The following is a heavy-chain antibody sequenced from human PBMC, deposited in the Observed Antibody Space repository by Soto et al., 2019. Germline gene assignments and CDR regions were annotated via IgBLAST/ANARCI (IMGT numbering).Heavy chain of an antibody. CDR1: GGSFSGYY. Sequence: PSETLSLTCAVYGGSFSGYYWSWIRQPPGKGLEWIGEINHSGSTNYNPSLKSRVTISVDTSKNQFSLKLSSVTAADTAVYYCARFHRNDSTSYYDSSGYFSAWGQGTLVTVSS. J-gene: IGHJ1*01. V-gene: IGHV4-34*01. D-gene: IGHD3-22*01. CDR3: ARFHRNDSTSYYDSSGYFSA. CDR2: INHSGST.